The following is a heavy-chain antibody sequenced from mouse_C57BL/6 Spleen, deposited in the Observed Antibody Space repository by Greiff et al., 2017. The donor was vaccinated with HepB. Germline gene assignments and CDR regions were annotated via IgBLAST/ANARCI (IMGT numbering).Heavy chain of an antibody. CDR1: GYTFTGYW. CDR2: ILPGSGST. CDR3: ARRITTPLDRYFDV. Sequence: VQLQQSGAELMKPGASVKLSCKPTGYTFTGYWIEWVKQRPGHGLEWIGEILPGSGSTNYNEKFKGKATFTADTSSNTAYMQLSSLTTEDSAIYYCARRITTPLDRYFDVWGTGTTVTVSS. J-gene: IGHJ1*03. V-gene: IGHV1-9*01. D-gene: IGHD1-1*01.